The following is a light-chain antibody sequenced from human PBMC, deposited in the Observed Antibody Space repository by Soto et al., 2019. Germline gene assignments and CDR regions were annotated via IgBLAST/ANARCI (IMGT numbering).Light chain of an antibody. V-gene: IGKV3-15*01. J-gene: IGKJ1*01. Sequence: GERATLSCRASQSVSSNLAWYQQKPGQAPRLLIYGASTRATGIPARFSGSGSGTELTLTISSLQPEDFAVYYCHQYNTCPLTFGPGTKVDIK. CDR2: GAS. CDR1: QSVSSN. CDR3: HQYNTCPLT.